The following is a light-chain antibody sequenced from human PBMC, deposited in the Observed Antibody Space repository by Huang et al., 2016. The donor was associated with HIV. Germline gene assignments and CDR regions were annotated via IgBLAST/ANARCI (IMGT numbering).Light chain of an antibody. CDR1: ENIGNK. CDR2: DAS. CDR3: QQYHDWPPLT. J-gene: IGKJ5*01. Sequence: EVVLTQSPATLSVSAGERVTISCRASENIGNKLAWYQQRPGQATTLLVFDASTGAADVPARCSGSGSGTQFTLTISSLQSEDFAVYYCQQYHDWPPLTFGQGTRLEI. V-gene: IGKV3-15*01.